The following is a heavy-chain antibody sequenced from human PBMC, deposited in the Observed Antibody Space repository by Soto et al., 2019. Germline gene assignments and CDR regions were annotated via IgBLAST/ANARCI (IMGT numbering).Heavy chain of an antibody. CDR3: ARGAYIVAAGAYDY. D-gene: IGHD6-13*01. CDR2: IYPGDSDT. Sequence: PGESLKISCKGSGYTFSNYCIGWVRQMPGKGLEWMGIIYPGDSDTRYNPSFQGQVTISADKSINTAYLQWSSLKASDTAMYYCARGAYIVAAGAYDYWGQGTLVTVSS. CDR1: GYTFSNYC. J-gene: IGHJ4*02. V-gene: IGHV5-51*01.